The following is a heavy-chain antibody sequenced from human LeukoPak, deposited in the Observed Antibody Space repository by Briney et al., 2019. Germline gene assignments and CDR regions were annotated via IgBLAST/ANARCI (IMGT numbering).Heavy chain of an antibody. CDR1: GFIFSSHW. Sequence: GGSLRLSCTSSGFIFSSHWMNWVRQAPGKGPEWVANIRYDGSEQYYVDSVKGRFSISRDNTKNLLYLQMNSLRVEDTAVYYCARDPSIAAAGSYYFDYWGQGTLVTVSS. CDR3: ARDPSIAAAGSYYFDY. CDR2: IRYDGSEQ. D-gene: IGHD6-13*01. J-gene: IGHJ4*02. V-gene: IGHV3-7*03.